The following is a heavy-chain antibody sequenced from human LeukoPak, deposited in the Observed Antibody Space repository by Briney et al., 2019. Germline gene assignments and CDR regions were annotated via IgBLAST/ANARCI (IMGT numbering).Heavy chain of an antibody. D-gene: IGHD3-16*01. V-gene: IGHV4-4*07. CDR1: GCSISSYY. CDR3: ARGGLRNYFVY. CDR2: IYTSGST. J-gene: IGHJ4*02. Sequence: WGTLSLTCTVSGCSISSYYWNWIRQPAGKGLEWIGRIYTSGSTNYNPSLMSRVTMSVDKTKNQFSLKLSTVAAADTAVYYCARGGLRNYFVYWGQGTLVTVSS.